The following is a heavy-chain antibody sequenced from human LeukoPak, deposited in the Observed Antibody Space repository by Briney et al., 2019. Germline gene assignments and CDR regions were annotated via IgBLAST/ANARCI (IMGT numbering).Heavy chain of an antibody. V-gene: IGHV1-18*01. D-gene: IGHD5-18*01. J-gene: IGHJ4*02. CDR2: ISAYNGNT. CDR3: AREYSYELPGDY. Sequence: GASVKVSCKVSGYTLTELSMHWVRQAPGQGLEWMGWISAYNGNTNYAQKLQGRVTMTTDTSTSTAYMELRSLRSDDTAVYYCAREYSYELPGDYWGQGTLVTVSS. CDR1: GYTLTELS.